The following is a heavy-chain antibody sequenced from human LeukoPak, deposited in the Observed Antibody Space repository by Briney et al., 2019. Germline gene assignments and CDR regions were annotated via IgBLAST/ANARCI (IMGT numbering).Heavy chain of an antibody. CDR1: GFTFSSYS. CDR2: ISSSSYI. Sequence: GGSLRLSCAASGFTFSSYSMNWVRQAPGKGLEWVSSISSSSYIYYADSVKGRFTISRDNAKNPLYLQMNSLRAEDTAVYYCARASLGIPCGGDCYSSGAFDIWGQGTMVTVSS. V-gene: IGHV3-21*01. J-gene: IGHJ3*02. D-gene: IGHD2-21*02. CDR3: ARASLGIPCGGDCYSSGAFDI.